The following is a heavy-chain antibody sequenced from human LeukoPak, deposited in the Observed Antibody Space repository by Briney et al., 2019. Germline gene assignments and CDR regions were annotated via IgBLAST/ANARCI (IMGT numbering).Heavy chain of an antibody. D-gene: IGHD2-15*01. CDR2: IYWDDGK. V-gene: IGHV2-5*02. Sequence: SGPTLAKPTQTLTLTCTFSGFSLSTSGVGVGWIRQPPGKALEWLALIYWDDGKRYSPSLKSRLTITKDTSKNQVVLTMTNMDPVDTATYYCAHSSRYCSGGSCRMVFDYWGQGTLVTVSS. CDR3: AHSSRYCSGGSCRMVFDY. CDR1: GFSLSTSGVG. J-gene: IGHJ4*02.